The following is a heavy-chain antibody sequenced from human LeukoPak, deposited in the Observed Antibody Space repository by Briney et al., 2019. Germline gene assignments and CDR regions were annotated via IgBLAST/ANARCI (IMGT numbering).Heavy chain of an antibody. J-gene: IGHJ5*02. CDR2: IDPSDSYT. V-gene: IGHV5-10-1*01. CDR1: GYSFTSYW. Sequence: ESLKISCKGSGYSFTSYWISWVRQMPGKGLEWMGRIDPSDSYTNYSPSFQGHVTISADKSISTAYLQWSSLKASDTATYYCARLHYSGSYLDWFDPWGQGTLVTVSS. CDR3: ARLHYSGSYLDWFDP. D-gene: IGHD3-10*01.